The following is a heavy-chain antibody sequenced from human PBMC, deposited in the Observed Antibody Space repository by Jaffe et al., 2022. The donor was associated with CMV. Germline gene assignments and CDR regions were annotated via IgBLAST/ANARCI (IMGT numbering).Heavy chain of an antibody. D-gene: IGHD3-10*01. CDR2: ISSSSSYI. CDR1: GFTFSSYS. J-gene: IGHJ6*02. V-gene: IGHV3-21*01. Sequence: EVQLVESGGGLVKPGGSLRLSCAASGFTFSSYSMNWVRQAPGKGLEWVSSISSSSSYIYYADSVKGRFTISRDNAKNSLYLQMNSLRAEDTAVYYCARDLDSERYYYGSGSSYGMDVWGQGTTVTVSS. CDR3: ARDLDSERYYYGSGSSYGMDV.